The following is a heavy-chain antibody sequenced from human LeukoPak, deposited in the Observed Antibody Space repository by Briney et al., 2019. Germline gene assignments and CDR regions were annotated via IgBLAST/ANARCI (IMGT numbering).Heavy chain of an antibody. CDR3: ARERCSSTTCYYDY. Sequence: SETLSLTCTVSGDSLSSDYWSWIRQPPGKGLEWIGYIFYSGSTNYNPSLKSRVTLSVDTSKNQFSLKLSSVTAADTAVYYCARERCSSTTCYYDYWGQGTLVTVSS. CDR2: IFYSGST. V-gene: IGHV4-59*01. D-gene: IGHD2-2*01. CDR1: GDSLSSDY. J-gene: IGHJ4*02.